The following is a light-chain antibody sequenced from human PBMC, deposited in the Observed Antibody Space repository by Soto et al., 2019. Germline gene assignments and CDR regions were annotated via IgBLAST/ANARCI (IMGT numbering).Light chain of an antibody. CDR1: QSISNC. V-gene: IGKV1-39*01. CDR2: AAS. CDR3: QQCYNVLQT. Sequence: DIQMTQSPSSLSASVGDRVTITCRANQSISNCLNWYQQKPGKAPKLLIYAASSLQSGVPSRFTGSRSGTYFTLTINSLQPEDFAIYDGQQCYNVLQTFGHGTKVELK. J-gene: IGKJ1*01.